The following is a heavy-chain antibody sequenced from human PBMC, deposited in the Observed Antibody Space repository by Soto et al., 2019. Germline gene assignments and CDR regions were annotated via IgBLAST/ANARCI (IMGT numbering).Heavy chain of an antibody. CDR3: TPLALKYNSDWYEFSD. CDR1: GFTFSNVW. J-gene: IGHJ4*02. Sequence: EGQLVESGGGLVKPGGSLRLSCAASGFTFSNVWMNWVRQAPGKGRGWVGRIKSKLDGETIDYDEPVKGRFTISRDDTKNMLYLQINSLKTEDTGVYYCTPLALKYNSDWYEFSDWGQGTLVTVSS. CDR2: IKSKLDGETI. V-gene: IGHV3-15*07. D-gene: IGHD6-19*01.